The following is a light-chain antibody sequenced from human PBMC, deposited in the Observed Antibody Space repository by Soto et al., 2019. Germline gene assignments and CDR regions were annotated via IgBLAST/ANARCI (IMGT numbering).Light chain of an antibody. Sequence: QSALTQPASVSGSPGQSITISCTGTTSDVGGYNYVSWYQQHPGKVPKLLIHEVSNRPSGVSNRFSGSKSGHTASLTISGLQAEDEADYYCLSKTSSISYVFGTGTKLTVL. CDR1: TSDVGGYNY. J-gene: IGLJ1*01. CDR2: EVS. CDR3: LSKTSSISYV. V-gene: IGLV2-14*01.